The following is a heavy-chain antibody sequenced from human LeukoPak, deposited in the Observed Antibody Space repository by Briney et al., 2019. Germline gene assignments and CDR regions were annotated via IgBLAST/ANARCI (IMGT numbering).Heavy chain of an antibody. D-gene: IGHD3-10*01. CDR3: ARAPGYYGSGSYSNWFDP. J-gene: IGHJ5*02. CDR1: GYTFTNYD. Sequence: VASVKVSCKASGYTFTNYDINWVRQATGQGLEWMGWMNPNSGYTGYAQKFQGRVTMTRNTSISTAYMELSSLRSEDTAVYYCARAPGYYGSGSYSNWFDPWGQGTLVTVSS. CDR2: MNPNSGYT. V-gene: IGHV1-8*01.